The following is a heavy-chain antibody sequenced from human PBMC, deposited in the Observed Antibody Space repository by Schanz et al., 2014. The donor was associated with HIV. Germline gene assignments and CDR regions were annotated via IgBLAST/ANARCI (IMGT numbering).Heavy chain of an antibody. CDR2: IPHDGSNK. CDR1: GGTFSAHA. Sequence: QVQLVESGGGVVLPGTSLRLSCAASGGTFSAHAFHWVRQAPGRGLEWVTLIPHDGSNKYYADSVKGRFTVSRDNSKNRVFLQMNSLSTEDAAVYHCARSQKGTSCCSPLDFWGQGTPVTV. V-gene: IGHV3-30*03. CDR3: ARSQKGTSCCSPLDF. D-gene: IGHD2-2*01. J-gene: IGHJ4*02.